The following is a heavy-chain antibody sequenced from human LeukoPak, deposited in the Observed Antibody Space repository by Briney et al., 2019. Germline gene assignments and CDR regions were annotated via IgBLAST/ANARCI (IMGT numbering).Heavy chain of an antibody. CDR1: GFTFSSYA. CDR3: AGSEAAAGPFDY. J-gene: IGHJ4*02. Sequence: GGSLRLSCAASGFTFSSYAMHWVRQAPGKGLEWVAVISYDGSNKYYADSVKGRFTISRDNSKNTLYLQMNSLRAEDTAVYYCAGSEAAAGPFDYWGQGTLVTVSS. CDR2: ISYDGSNK. D-gene: IGHD6-13*01. V-gene: IGHV3-30*01.